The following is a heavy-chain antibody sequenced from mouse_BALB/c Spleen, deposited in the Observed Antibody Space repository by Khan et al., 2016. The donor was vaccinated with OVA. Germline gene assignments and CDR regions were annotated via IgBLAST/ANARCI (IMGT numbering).Heavy chain of an antibody. Sequence: VQLKESGPGLVKPSQSLSLTCTVTGYSITSDYAWNWIRQFPGNKLEWMGYISYSGSSSSHPSLKSRISITRATSKNPFFLQLKSMTTEDTATYDCARGRTYWGQGTSVTVSS. CDR3: ARGRTY. V-gene: IGHV3-2*02. J-gene: IGHJ4*01. CDR1: GYSITSDYA. CDR2: ISYSGSS.